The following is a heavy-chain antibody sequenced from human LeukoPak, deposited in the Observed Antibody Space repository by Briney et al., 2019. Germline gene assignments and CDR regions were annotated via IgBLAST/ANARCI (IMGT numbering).Heavy chain of an antibody. Sequence: PSETLSLTCTVSGGSISSYYWSWIRQPPGKGLEWIRYIYHSGSTNYNPSLKSRVTISVDTSKNQFSLKLSSVTAADTAVYYCARAKRYSCAPSGMDVWGQGTTVAVSS. V-gene: IGHV4-59*01. CDR2: IYHSGST. CDR3: ARAKRYSCAPSGMDV. D-gene: IGHD5-18*01. CDR1: GGSISSYY. J-gene: IGHJ6*02.